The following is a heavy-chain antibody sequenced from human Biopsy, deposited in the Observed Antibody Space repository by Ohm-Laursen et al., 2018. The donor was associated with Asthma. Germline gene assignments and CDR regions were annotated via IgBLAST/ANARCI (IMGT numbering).Heavy chain of an antibody. CDR1: GYTFTSYY. V-gene: IGHV1-46*01. D-gene: IGHD3-22*01. CDR3: ARVGQLLSSSGYYFAY. CDR2: INPSGGST. J-gene: IGHJ4*02. Sequence: ASVKVSCKASGYTFTSYYMHWVRQAPGQGLEWMGIINPSGGSTSYAQKFQGRVTMTRDTSTSTVYMELSSLRSEDTAVYYCARVGQLLSSSGYYFAYWGQGTLVTVSS.